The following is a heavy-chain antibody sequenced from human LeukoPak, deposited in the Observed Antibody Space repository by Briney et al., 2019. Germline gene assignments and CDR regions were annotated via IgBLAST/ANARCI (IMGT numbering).Heavy chain of an antibody. CDR2: ISYDGRQN. CDR1: GFIFSTYA. CDR3: ARNIPVTRWGY. Sequence: PGRSLRLSCAASGFIFSTYAMNWVRQAPGKGLEWVAVISYDGRQNYYADSVKGRFTISRDNSKNTLYLQMNSLRAEDTAVYYCARNIPVTRWGYWGQGTLVTVSS. J-gene: IGHJ4*02. V-gene: IGHV3-30*04. D-gene: IGHD2-21*01.